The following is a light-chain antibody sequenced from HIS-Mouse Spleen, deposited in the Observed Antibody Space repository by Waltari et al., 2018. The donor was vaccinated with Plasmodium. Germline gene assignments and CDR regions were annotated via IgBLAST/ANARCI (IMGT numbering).Light chain of an antibody. CDR3: YSTDSSGNHRV. CDR1: ALPKKY. V-gene: IGLV3-10*01. CDR2: EDS. Sequence: SYELTQPPSVSVSPGQTARITCSGDALPKKYAYWYQQKSGQAPVLVIYEDSKRPSGSPERFSGSSYGTMATLTISGAQVEDEADYYCYSTDSSGNHRVFGGGTKLTVL. J-gene: IGLJ3*02.